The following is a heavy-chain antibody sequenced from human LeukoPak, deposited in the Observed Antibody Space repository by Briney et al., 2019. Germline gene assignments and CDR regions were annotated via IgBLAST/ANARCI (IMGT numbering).Heavy chain of an antibody. Sequence: GGSLRLSCSASGITLSSYGMHWVRQAPGKGLEWMAFMRYDGSNRYYTDSVKARFTIYRDSSKNTLYLQMNRLRAEDTAVYYCAKAGPMKLQHYFNYWGQGTLVTVSS. CDR3: AKAGPMKLQHYFNY. CDR2: MRYDGSNR. CDR1: GITLSSYG. V-gene: IGHV3-30*02. J-gene: IGHJ4*02. D-gene: IGHD3-22*01.